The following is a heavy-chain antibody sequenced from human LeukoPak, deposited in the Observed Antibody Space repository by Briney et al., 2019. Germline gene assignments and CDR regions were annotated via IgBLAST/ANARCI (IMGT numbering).Heavy chain of an antibody. D-gene: IGHD5-18*01. J-gene: IGHJ4*02. CDR1: GYTFTSYG. V-gene: IGHV1-18*01. CDR3: ATSLYSYGLYYFDY. Sequence: ASVKVSCKASGYTFTSYGISWVRQAPGQGLEWMGWISAYNGNTNYAQKLQGRVTMTTDTSTSTAYMELSSLRSEDTAVYYCATSLYSYGLYYFDYWGQGTLVTVSS. CDR2: ISAYNGNT.